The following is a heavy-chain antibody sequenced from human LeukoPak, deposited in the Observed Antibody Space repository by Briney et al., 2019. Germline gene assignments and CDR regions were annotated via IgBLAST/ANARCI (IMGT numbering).Heavy chain of an antibody. D-gene: IGHD3-22*01. CDR2: IWYDGSNK. Sequence: QPGGSLRLSCAASGFTFSSYGMHWVRQAPGKGLEWVAVIWYDGSNKYYADSVKGRFTISRDNSKNTLYLQMNSLRAEDTAVYYCARVYDSSGYGVDYWGQGTLVTVSS. J-gene: IGHJ4*02. CDR1: GFTFSSYG. V-gene: IGHV3-33*08. CDR3: ARVYDSSGYGVDY.